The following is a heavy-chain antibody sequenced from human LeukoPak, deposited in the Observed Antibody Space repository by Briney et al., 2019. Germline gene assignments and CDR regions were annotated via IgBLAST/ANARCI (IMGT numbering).Heavy chain of an antibody. CDR3: TRDGKDCSSTSCSADY. Sequence: PGGPPRPSLAASGVTLSIYTINSVRPAPGGGVGWGLSISVSSSYIYYAGSVKGRFTISRDNAKNSLYLQMNSLRVEDTAVYFCTRDGKDCSSTSCSADYWGQGTLVTVSS. CDR1: GVTLSIYT. J-gene: IGHJ4*02. CDR2: ISVSSSYI. V-gene: IGHV3-21*01. D-gene: IGHD2-2*01.